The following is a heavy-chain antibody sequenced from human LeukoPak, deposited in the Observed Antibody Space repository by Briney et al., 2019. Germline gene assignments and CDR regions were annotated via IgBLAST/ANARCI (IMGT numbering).Heavy chain of an antibody. CDR3: ARGEHDAFDI. CDR1: GFTFSTYW. Sequence: GGSLRLSCAASGFTFSTYWMHWVRQAPGKGLEWVSSIISGGHYMYFADSVKGRFTISRDNAKNSLFLQMNSLRAEDTAVYYCARGEHDAFDIWGQGTMVTVSS. CDR2: IISGGHYM. J-gene: IGHJ3*02. D-gene: IGHD1/OR15-1a*01. V-gene: IGHV3-21*01.